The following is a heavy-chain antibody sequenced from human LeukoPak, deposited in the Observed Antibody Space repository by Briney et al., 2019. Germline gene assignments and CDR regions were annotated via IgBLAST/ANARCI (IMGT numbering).Heavy chain of an antibody. CDR3: AKDIGCPLFSWYCNYYYGMDV. Sequence: GGSLRLSCAASGFTFDDYYMHWIRQAPGKGLEWVSLISGDGGSTYYADSVKGRFTISRDNSKNSLYLQMNSLRTEDTALYYCAKDIGCPLFSWYCNYYYGMDVWGQGTTVTVSS. D-gene: IGHD6-13*01. CDR1: GFTFDDYY. J-gene: IGHJ6*02. V-gene: IGHV3-43*02. CDR2: ISGDGGST.